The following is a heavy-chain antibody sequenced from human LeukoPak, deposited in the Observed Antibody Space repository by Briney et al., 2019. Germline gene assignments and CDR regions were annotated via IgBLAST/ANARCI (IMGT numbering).Heavy chain of an antibody. CDR1: GYTFTGYY. CDR2: INPNSGGT. D-gene: IGHD3-9*01. V-gene: IGHV1-2*02. J-gene: IGHJ4*02. Sequence: ASVRVSCKTSGYTFTGYYMHWVRQAPGQGLEWMGWINPNSGGTNYAQKFQGRVTMTRDTSISTAYMELSRLRSDVTAVYYCARDRPGDILTGYGDYWGQGTLVTVSS. CDR3: ARDRPGDILTGYGDY.